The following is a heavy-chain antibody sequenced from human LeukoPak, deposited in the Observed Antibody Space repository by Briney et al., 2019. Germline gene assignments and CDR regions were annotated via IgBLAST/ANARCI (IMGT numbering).Heavy chain of an antibody. Sequence: GGSLRLSCAASEFTFSSYAMNWVRQAPGKGLQWVSAISGSGTSTYYADSVKGRFTISRDNSKNTLYLQMNSLRAEDTAVYYCAKYSSSSPRLGYMDVWGKGTTVTVSS. CDR2: ISGSGTST. CDR1: EFTFSSYA. J-gene: IGHJ6*03. CDR3: AKYSSSSPRLGYMDV. D-gene: IGHD6-6*01. V-gene: IGHV3-23*01.